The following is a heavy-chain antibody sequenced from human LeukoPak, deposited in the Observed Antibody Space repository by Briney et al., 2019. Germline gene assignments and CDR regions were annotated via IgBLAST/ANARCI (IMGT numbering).Heavy chain of an antibody. D-gene: IGHD2-15*01. Sequence: GSLRLSCAASGFTFSSYAMNWVRQAPGKGLEWVSAICSNDNNTYYANSVKGRFTISRDNSKNTLSLQLNSLRAEDTAVYYCAKGTSSSCYSAPNYWGQGTLVTASS. CDR3: AKGTSSSCYSAPNY. V-gene: IGHV3-23*01. J-gene: IGHJ4*02. CDR1: GFTFSSYA. CDR2: ICSNDNNT.